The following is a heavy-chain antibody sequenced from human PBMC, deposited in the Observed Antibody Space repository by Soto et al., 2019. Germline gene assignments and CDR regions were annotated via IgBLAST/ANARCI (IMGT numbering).Heavy chain of an antibody. CDR3: ARAYYDILTGYYNWFDP. V-gene: IGHV4-39*07. D-gene: IGHD3-9*01. Sequence: SETLSLTCTVSGGSVSSNSYSWGWIRQPPGKGLEWIGEINHSGSTNYNPSLKSRVTISVDTSKNQFSLKLSSVTAADTAVYYCARAYYDILTGYYNWFDPWGQGTLVTVSS. CDR2: INHSGST. J-gene: IGHJ5*02. CDR1: GGSVSSNSYS.